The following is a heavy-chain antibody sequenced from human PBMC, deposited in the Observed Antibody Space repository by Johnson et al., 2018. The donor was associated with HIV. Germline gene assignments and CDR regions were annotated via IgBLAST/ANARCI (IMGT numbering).Heavy chain of an antibody. Sequence: VQLVESGGGLIQPGTSLRLSCAASGFTFDDYAMHWVRQIPGKGLEWISGLSWNGGTIGYADSVKGRFTISRDNAKSSLYLQMDSLRPEDTAFYFGARDQLGSNSEFSFYAFDMWGQWTLVTVSS. J-gene: IGHJ3*02. CDR2: LSWNGGTI. CDR1: GFTFDDYA. D-gene: IGHD2-15*01. CDR3: ARDQLGSNSEFSFYAFDM. V-gene: IGHV3-9*01.